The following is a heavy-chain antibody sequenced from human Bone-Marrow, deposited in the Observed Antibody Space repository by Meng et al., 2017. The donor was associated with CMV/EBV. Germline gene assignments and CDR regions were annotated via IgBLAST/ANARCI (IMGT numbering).Heavy chain of an antibody. V-gene: IGHV3-21*06. CDR1: GFTFNSYS. Sequence: GESLKISCAASGFTFNSYSMNWVRQAPGKGLEWVSSISSSSSYIYYADSVKGRFTISRDNAKSSVYLQMNSLRAEDTAVYYCVRGFADGHYWGQGTLVTVSS. J-gene: IGHJ4*02. CDR3: VRGFADGHY. D-gene: IGHD3-10*01. CDR2: ISSSSSYI.